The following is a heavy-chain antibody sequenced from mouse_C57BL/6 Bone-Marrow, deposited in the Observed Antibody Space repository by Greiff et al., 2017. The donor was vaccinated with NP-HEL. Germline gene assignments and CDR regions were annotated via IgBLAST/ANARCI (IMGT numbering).Heavy chain of an antibody. V-gene: IGHV1-15*01. J-gene: IGHJ2*01. Sequence: VQLQQSGAELVRPGASVTLSCKASGYTFTDYEMHWVKQTPVHGLEWIGAIDPETGGTAYNQKFKGKAILTADKSSSTAYMELRSLTSEDSAVYYCTRSLLLRYDYFDYWGQGTTLTVSS. CDR3: TRSLLLRYDYFDY. D-gene: IGHD1-1*01. CDR1: GYTFTDYE. CDR2: IDPETGGT.